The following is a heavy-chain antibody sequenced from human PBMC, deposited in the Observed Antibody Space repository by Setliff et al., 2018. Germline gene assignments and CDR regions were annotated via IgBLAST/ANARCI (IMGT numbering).Heavy chain of an antibody. CDR2: INQDGSEK. V-gene: IGHV3-7*01. D-gene: IGHD2-15*01. CDR1: GFTFSNFW. J-gene: IGHJ4*02. Sequence: PGESLKISCVGSGFTFSNFWMTWVRQAPGKGLEWVANINQDGSEKYYVDSVKGRFTISRDNAKNSLYLQMNSLRADDTAVYYCARTCSGSGCYAGLESWGQGTPVTVPQ. CDR3: ARTCSGSGCYAGLES.